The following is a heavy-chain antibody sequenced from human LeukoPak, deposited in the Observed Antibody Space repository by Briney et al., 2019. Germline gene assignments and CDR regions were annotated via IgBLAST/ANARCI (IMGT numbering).Heavy chain of an antibody. CDR2: ISSSSSYI. V-gene: IGHV3-21*01. CDR1: GFTFSSYS. Sequence: GGSLRLSCAASGFTFSSYSMNWVRQAPGKGLEGVSSISSSSSYIYYADSVKGRFTISRDNAKNSLYLQMNSLRAEDTAVYYCARERIVGATKDAFDIWGQGTMVTVSS. CDR3: ARERIVGATKDAFDI. J-gene: IGHJ3*02. D-gene: IGHD1-26*01.